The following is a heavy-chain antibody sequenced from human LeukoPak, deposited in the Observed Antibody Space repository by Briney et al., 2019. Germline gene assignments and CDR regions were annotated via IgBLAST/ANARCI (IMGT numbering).Heavy chain of an antibody. CDR1: GFTFDDYA. Sequence: QPGGALRLSCAASGFTFDDYAMHWVRQAPGKGLEWVSLISGDGGSTYYADSVKGRFTISRDNSKNSLYLQMNSLRTEDTALYYFAKDRRHGYNSNYFDYWGQGNLVTVSS. V-gene: IGHV3-43*02. CDR2: ISGDGGST. CDR3: AKDRRHGYNSNYFDY. J-gene: IGHJ4*02. D-gene: IGHD5-24*01.